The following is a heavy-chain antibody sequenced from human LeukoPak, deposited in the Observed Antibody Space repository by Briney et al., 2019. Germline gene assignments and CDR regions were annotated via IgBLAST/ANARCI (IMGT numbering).Heavy chain of an antibody. V-gene: IGHV4-4*09. Sequence: SETLSLTCTVSGGSISSYYCSWIRQPPGKGLEWIGYIYTSGSTNYNPSLKSRVTISVDTSKNQFSLKLSSVTAADTAVYYCARGATVVPIDYWGQGTLVTVSS. CDR3: ARGATVVPIDY. CDR2: IYTSGST. CDR1: GGSISSYY. J-gene: IGHJ4*02. D-gene: IGHD4-23*01.